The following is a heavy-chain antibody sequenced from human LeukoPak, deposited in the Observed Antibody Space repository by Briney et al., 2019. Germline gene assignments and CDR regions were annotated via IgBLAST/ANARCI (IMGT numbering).Heavy chain of an antibody. CDR3: ALDSTGYFYAY. CDR1: GFTFSTYG. V-gene: IGHV3-30*02. Sequence: GGSLRLSCAASGFTFSTYGKHWGREAPGRGRGWGAFIRNDGSNNYYAHSVKGRFTISRDNSKNTLYLQMNSLRADDSAVYYCALDSTGYFYAYWGQGTLVTVSS. J-gene: IGHJ4*02. D-gene: IGHD3-22*01. CDR2: IRNDGSNN.